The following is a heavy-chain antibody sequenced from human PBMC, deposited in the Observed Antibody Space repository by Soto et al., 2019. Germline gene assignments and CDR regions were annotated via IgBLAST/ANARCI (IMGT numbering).Heavy chain of an antibody. CDR3: AKGVGATRSLDY. V-gene: IGHV3-33*06. CDR1: GFTFSSYG. D-gene: IGHD1-26*01. J-gene: IGHJ4*02. CDR2: IWYDGSNK. Sequence: QVQLVESGGGVVQPGRSLRLSCAASGFTFSSYGMHWVRQAPGKGLEWVAVIWYDGSNKYYVDSVKGRFTISRDNSKNTLYLQMNSLRAEDTAVYYCAKGVGATRSLDYWGQGTLVTVSS.